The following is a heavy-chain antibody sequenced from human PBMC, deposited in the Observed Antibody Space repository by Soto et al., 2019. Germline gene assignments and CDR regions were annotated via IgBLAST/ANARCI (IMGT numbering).Heavy chain of an antibody. CDR1: GFTFSSYS. J-gene: IGHJ3*02. CDR3: GRGGRGYTRYDVFDI. CDR2: ISAYSSPI. V-gene: IGHV3-21*06. Sequence: EVQLVESGGGLVKPGGSLRLSCVDSGFTFSSYSMNWVRQAPGKGLEWVSSISAYSSPIFYADSVKGRFTISRDNAKNSMYLQMNSLGVGDTAVYYCGRGGRGYTRYDVFDIWGQGTMVTVSS. D-gene: IGHD2-2*02.